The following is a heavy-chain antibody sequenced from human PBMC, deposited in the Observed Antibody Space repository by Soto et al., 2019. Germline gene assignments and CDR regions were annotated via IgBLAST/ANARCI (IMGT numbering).Heavy chain of an antibody. CDR1: GYTFTGHY. V-gene: IGHV1-2*02. CDR3: GRGRSGQIVVFY. CDR2: IGPESGAT. D-gene: IGHD5-12*01. J-gene: IGHJ4*02. Sequence: ASVKVSCKASGYTFTGHYIHWVRQAPEQGPEWMGEIGPESGATRYAQKFQGRVTMTRDMSITTVYMELNNLSPDDTAGYYCGRGRSGQIVVFYWGQGTPVTVSS.